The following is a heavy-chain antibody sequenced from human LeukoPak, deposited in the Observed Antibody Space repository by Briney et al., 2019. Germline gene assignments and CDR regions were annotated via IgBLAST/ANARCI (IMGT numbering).Heavy chain of an antibody. V-gene: IGHV3-21*01. CDR1: GFIFTTYS. J-gene: IGHJ4*02. Sequence: GGSLRLSCAASGFIFTTYSVNWVRQAPGKGLEWVSSISSSSTYISYADSVEGRFTISRGNAKNSLYLQMNSLRAEDTALYYCARVFSGNYYSGFDYWGQGTLVTVSS. D-gene: IGHD3-10*01. CDR2: ISSSSTYI. CDR3: ARVFSGNYYSGFDY.